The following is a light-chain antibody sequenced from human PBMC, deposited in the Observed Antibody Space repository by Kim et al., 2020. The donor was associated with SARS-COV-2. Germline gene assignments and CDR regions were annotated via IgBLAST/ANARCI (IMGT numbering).Light chain of an antibody. CDR2: GAS. CDR1: PGVVSVS. J-gene: IGKJ4*01. CDR3: QQYGSTPLT. Sequence: SPGERATPSSTAGPGVVSVSFAPYTQKPGHTPRVLIYGASRTATRIPDRFSGSGSGTDFSLTISRPEPEDIAEYYCQQYGSTPLTFAGGTKMDIK. V-gene: IGKV3-20*01.